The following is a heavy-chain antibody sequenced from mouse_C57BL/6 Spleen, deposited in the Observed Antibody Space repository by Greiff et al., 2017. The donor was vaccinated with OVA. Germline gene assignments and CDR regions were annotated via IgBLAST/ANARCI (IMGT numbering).Heavy chain of an antibody. Sequence: VQLVESGPGLVQPSQSLSITCTVSGFSLTSYGVHWVRQSPGKGLEWLGVIWSGGSTDYHAAFISRLSISKDNSKSQVFFNMNSLQADDTAIYYCARSMSNPYYFDYWGQGTTLTVSS. J-gene: IGHJ2*01. V-gene: IGHV2-2*01. D-gene: IGHD2-5*01. CDR3: ARSMSNPYYFDY. CDR2: IWSGGST. CDR1: GFSLTSYG.